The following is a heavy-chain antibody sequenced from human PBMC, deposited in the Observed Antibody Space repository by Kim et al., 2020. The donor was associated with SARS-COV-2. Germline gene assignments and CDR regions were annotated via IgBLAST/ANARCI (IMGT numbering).Heavy chain of an antibody. CDR1: GYTFTNYY. V-gene: IGHV1-46*01. Sequence: ASVKVSCKASGYTFTNYYLQWVRQAPGQGLEGMGVINPSAGVTFYAQKFQGRVTITRDTSTRTDYMALTSLQSEDTAVYYCARDLRWFDPWGQGAQV. J-gene: IGHJ5*02. CDR3: ARDLRWFDP. CDR2: INPSAGVT.